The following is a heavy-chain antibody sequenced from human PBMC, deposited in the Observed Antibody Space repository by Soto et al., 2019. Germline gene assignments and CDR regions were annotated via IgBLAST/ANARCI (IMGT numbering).Heavy chain of an antibody. CDR2: MNPNSGNT. CDR3: ARAADYGDYRYYYYYYMDV. V-gene: IGHV1-8*01. J-gene: IGHJ6*03. D-gene: IGHD4-17*01. CDR1: GYTFTSYD. Sequence: ASVKVSCKASGYTFTSYDINWVRQATGQGLEWMGWMNPNSGNTGYAQKFQGRVTMTRNTSISTAYMELSSLRSEDTAVYYCARAADYGDYRYYYYYYMDVRGKRTTVTVSS.